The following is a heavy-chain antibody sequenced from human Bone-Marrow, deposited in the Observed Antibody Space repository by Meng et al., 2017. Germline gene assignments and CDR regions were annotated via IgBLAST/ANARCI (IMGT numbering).Heavy chain of an antibody. Sequence: GGSLRLSCAASGFTFDDYGMSWVRQAPGKGLEWVSGINWNGGSTGYADSVKGRFTISRDNARNSLFLQMNSLRAEDTAVYYCARNNGYEQLDYWGQGSLVTVSS. CDR1: GFTFDDYG. V-gene: IGHV3-20*04. D-gene: IGHD5-12*01. J-gene: IGHJ4*02. CDR2: INWNGGST. CDR3: ARNNGYEQLDY.